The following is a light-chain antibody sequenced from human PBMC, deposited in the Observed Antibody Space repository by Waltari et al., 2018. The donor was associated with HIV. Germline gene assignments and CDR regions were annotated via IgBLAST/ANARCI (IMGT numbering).Light chain of an antibody. J-gene: IGLJ3*02. Sequence: QSALTQPASVSGSPGQSITISCTGTSSDVGGYNYVSWYQQHPGKDPKLMIYDVSNRPSGVSNRFTGSKSGNTASLTISGLQAEDEADDYCSSYRSSSTWVFGGGTKLTVL. CDR1: SSDVGGYNY. CDR3: SSYRSSSTWV. CDR2: DVS. V-gene: IGLV2-14*03.